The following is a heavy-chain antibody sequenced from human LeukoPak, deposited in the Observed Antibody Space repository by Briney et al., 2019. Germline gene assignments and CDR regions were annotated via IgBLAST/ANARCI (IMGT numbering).Heavy chain of an antibody. CDR3: ARHGWTPGTSYYFDS. D-gene: IGHD3/OR15-3a*01. CDR1: GGTISRSPYY. V-gene: IGHV4-39*01. CDR2: IYNTGSS. J-gene: IGHJ4*02. Sequence: SETLSLTCTVSGGTISRSPYYWGWIRHPPGKGLEWIGSIYNTGSSYYNPSLKSRITISVDTSKNQFSLNLRSVTAADTAVFYCARHGWTPGTSYYFDSWGQGTLVTVSS.